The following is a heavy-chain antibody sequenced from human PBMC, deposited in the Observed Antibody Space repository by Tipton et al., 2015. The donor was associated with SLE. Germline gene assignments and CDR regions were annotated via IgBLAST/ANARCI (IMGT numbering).Heavy chain of an antibody. CDR1: GFTFNNYA. J-gene: IGHJ4*02. Sequence: SLRLSCAASGFTFNNYAMSWVRQAPGKGLEWVSSLSGSGGTTLYADSVKGRFSISRDNSKNTLYLQMNSLRAEDTAVYYCAKDEGYYYDSSGSLNYWGQGTLVTVSS. D-gene: IGHD3-22*01. CDR2: LSGSGGTT. CDR3: AKDEGYYYDSSGSLNY. V-gene: IGHV3-23*01.